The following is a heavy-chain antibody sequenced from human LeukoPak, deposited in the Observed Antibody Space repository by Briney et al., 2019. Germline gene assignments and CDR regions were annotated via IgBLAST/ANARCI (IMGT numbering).Heavy chain of an antibody. V-gene: IGHV1-2*02. CDR2: INPKSGGT. CDR3: ASGGVGAGKTFDY. CDR1: GYTFTGYY. D-gene: IGHD2-15*01. J-gene: IGHJ4*02. Sequence: GASVKVSCKASGYTFTGYYIHWVRQAPGQGLEWMGWINPKSGGTNYAQNLQGRVTMTRDTSISTAYMELSRLRSDDTAVYYCASGGVGAGKTFDYWGQGTQVTVSS.